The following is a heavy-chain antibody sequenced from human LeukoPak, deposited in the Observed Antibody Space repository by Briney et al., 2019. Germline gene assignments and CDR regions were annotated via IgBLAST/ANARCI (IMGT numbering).Heavy chain of an antibody. J-gene: IGHJ4*02. CDR1: GYTFTSYY. CDR3: ARDGDILTGYYDS. Sequence: ASVKVSCKASGYTFTSYYMHWVRQAPGQGLEWMGLINPTGDSTDHAQKLQGRVTMTTDTSTSTAYMELRSLRSDDTAVYYCARDGDILTGYYDSWGQGTLVTVSS. CDR2: INPTGDST. V-gene: IGHV1-46*01. D-gene: IGHD3-9*01.